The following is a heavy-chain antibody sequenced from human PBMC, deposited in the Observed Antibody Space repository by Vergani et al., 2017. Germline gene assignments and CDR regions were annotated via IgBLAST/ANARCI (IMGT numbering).Heavy chain of an antibody. CDR1: GFTFGDYY. D-gene: IGHD2-15*01. CDR3: ARISGGSAPYLHY. Sequence: VQLVESGGGVVQPGGSLRLSCAASGFTFGDYYMAWIRLAPGKGLDWVASIKRDGTETFYVDSVKGRFTISRDNAKTTLHLQMNSLRDEDRGVYYCARISGGSAPYLHYWGQGTLVTVAS. J-gene: IGHJ1*01. V-gene: IGHV3-7*01. CDR2: IKRDGTET.